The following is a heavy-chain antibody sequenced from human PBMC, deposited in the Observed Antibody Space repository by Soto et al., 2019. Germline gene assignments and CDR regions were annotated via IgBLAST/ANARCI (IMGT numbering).Heavy chain of an antibody. CDR1: GDSINSSNW. J-gene: IGHJ4*02. D-gene: IGHD2-8*02. CDR3: ASSKRPTVLVDY. CDR2: IYHSGTI. Sequence: QVQLQESGPGLVKPSGTLSLTCAVSGDSINSSNWWSWVRQPPGKGLEWIGEIYHSGTINYNPSLKSRISISLDKSKNQFSLQLNSVTAADTAVYFCASSKRPTVLVDYWGQGALVTVSS. V-gene: IGHV4-4*02.